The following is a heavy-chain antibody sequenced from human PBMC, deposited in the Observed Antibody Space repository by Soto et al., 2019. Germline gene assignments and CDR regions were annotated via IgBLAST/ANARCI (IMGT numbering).Heavy chain of an antibody. CDR2: IFYSGST. Sequence: PSETLSLTCTVSGDSITSGYYYWSWVRQPPGKGLEWIGYIFYSGSTYYKASLKSRVTISLDMSRNQFSLKLTSVTAADTAVYYCARAEVAVAGSGWFDAWGHGTLVTVSS. CDR3: ARAEVAVAGSGWFDA. CDR1: GDSITSGYYY. D-gene: IGHD6-19*01. J-gene: IGHJ5*01. V-gene: IGHV4-30-4*01.